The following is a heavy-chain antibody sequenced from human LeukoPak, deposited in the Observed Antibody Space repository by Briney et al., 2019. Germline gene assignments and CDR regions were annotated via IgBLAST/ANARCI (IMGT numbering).Heavy chain of an antibody. Sequence: ASVKVSCKASGYTFTGYYMHWVRQAPGQGLEWMGWMNPYSGITGYPQKFQGRVTMTRDTSTSTAYIELSRLTSEDTAVYFCARENVNRGSSWGYDYFGMDVWGQGTAVTVSS. D-gene: IGHD6-13*01. CDR1: GYTFTGYY. J-gene: IGHJ6*02. CDR3: ARENVNRGSSWGYDYFGMDV. V-gene: IGHV1-2*02. CDR2: MNPYSGIT.